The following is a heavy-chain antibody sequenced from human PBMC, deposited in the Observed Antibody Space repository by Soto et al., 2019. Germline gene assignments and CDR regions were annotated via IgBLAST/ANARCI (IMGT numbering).Heavy chain of an antibody. V-gene: IGHV4-31*03. D-gene: IGHD3-22*01. Sequence: SETLSLTCTVSGDSISGGGYYWSWIRQHPGKDLEWIGYIYYSGSTYYNPSLKGRVTISVDTSKNQFSLRLSSVTAADTAVYYCARQDGSSGYYYGPNDYWGQGTLVTVSS. CDR3: ARQDGSSGYYYGPNDY. J-gene: IGHJ4*02. CDR1: GDSISGGGYY. CDR2: IYYSGST.